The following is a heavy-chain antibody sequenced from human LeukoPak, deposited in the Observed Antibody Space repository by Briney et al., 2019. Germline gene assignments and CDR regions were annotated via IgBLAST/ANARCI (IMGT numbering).Heavy chain of an antibody. CDR2: IKTNTGNP. D-gene: IGHD4-23*01. V-gene: IGHV7-4-1*02. J-gene: IGHJ3*02. CDR3: ARDLGDSAVNYGGNWGAFDI. CDR1: GYTFTSYA. Sequence: ASVKGSCKASGYTFTSYAMNWVRQATGQGLEWMGWIKTNTGNPTYAQGFTGRFVFSLDTSVSTAYLQISSLKAEDTAVYYCARDLGDSAVNYGGNWGAFDIWGQGTMVTVSS.